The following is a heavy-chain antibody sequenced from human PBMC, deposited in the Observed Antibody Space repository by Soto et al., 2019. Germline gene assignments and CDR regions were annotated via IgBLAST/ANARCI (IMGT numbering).Heavy chain of an antibody. CDR2: ISAGKGDT. Sequence: VQLVQSGAEVRKPGASVKVSCKASGYTFSSYGISLVRQAPGKGLEWMGWISAGKGDTHYAQKFQGRVSMTTDTSTSTAYMELRSLTSDDTAVSYCAREGFTVISSGSFDYWGQGTLVNVSS. V-gene: IGHV1-18*04. CDR1: GYTFSSYG. D-gene: IGHD1-26*01. J-gene: IGHJ4*02. CDR3: AREGFTVISSGSFDY.